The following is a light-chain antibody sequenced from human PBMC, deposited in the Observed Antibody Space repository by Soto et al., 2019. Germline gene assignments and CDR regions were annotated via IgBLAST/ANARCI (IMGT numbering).Light chain of an antibody. CDR3: SSYTSSNSVT. Sequence: QSALTQPASVSGSPGQSITISCTGTSSDVGAYGYVSWYQQHPGKAPKLMTYDVYHRPSGVSNRFSGSKSGNTASLTISGLLPEDEADYYCSSYTSSNSVTFGGGTKLTVL. J-gene: IGLJ2*01. CDR2: DVY. CDR1: SSDVGAYGY. V-gene: IGLV2-14*03.